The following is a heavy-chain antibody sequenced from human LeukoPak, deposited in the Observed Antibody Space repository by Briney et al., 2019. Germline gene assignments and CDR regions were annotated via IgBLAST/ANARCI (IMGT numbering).Heavy chain of an antibody. V-gene: IGHV1-2*02. Sequence: ASVKVSCKASGYTFTGYYMHWVRQAPGQGLEWMGWINPNSGGTNYAQKFQGRVTMTRDTSIGTAYMELSRLRSDDTAVYYCARIHPATIAAAGRRDSWGQRGPVTVAS. D-gene: IGHD6-13*01. CDR2: INPNSGGT. CDR3: ARIHPATIAAAGRRDS. CDR1: GYTFTGYY. J-gene: IGHJ4*03.